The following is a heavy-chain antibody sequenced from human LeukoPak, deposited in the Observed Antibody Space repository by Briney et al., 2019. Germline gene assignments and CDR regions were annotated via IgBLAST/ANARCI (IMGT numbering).Heavy chain of an antibody. CDR2: INHSGST. D-gene: IGHD6-6*01. J-gene: IGHJ5*02. CDR1: GGSFSGYY. CDR3: ARARRIAAPTNWFDP. Sequence: NPSETLTLTCAVYGGSFSGYYWTWIRQPPGKGLDWIGEINHSGSTNYNPSLKSRVTISVDTSKNQFSLKLSSVTAADTAVYYCARARRIAAPTNWFDPWGQGTLVTVS. V-gene: IGHV4-34*01.